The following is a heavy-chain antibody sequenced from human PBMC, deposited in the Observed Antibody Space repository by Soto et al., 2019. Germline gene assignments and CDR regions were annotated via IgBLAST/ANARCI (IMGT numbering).Heavy chain of an antibody. CDR2: ISAYNGNT. J-gene: IGHJ3*02. CDR1: GYTFTSYG. D-gene: IGHD3-22*01. V-gene: IGHV1-18*01. Sequence: ASVKVSCKASGYTFTSYGISWVRQAPGQGLEWMGWISAYNGNTNYAQKLQGRVTMTTDTSTSTAYMELRSLRSDDTAVYYCARDTATYYYDSSGQEAFDIWGQGTMVTVSS. CDR3: ARDTATYYYDSSGQEAFDI.